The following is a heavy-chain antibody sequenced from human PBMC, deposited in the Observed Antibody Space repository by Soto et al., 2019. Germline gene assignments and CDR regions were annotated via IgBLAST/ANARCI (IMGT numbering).Heavy chain of an antibody. CDR3: ARDKVGDYDSSGYYRVSVPPDYYYGMDV. V-gene: IGHV1-69*01. CDR1: GGTFSSYA. CDR2: IIPIFGTA. J-gene: IGHJ6*02. Sequence: QVQLVQSGAEVKKPGSSVKVSCKASGGTFSSYAISWVRQAPGQGLEWMGGIIPIFGTANYAQKFQGRVTITADESTSTAYMELISLRSEDTAVYYCARDKVGDYDSSGYYRVSVPPDYYYGMDVWGQGTTVTVSS. D-gene: IGHD3-22*01.